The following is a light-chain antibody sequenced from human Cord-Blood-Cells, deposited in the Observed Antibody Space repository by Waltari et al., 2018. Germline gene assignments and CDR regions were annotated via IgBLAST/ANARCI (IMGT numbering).Light chain of an antibody. CDR3: QQANSFPPT. Sequence: IQITQPPPSVSASVGDRVTITCRVSQRVSSCLAWYQQKPGKGAKLLIYAASSLQSEVPSRFSGSGSGTDFTRPISSLQPEDFATYYCQQANSFPPTVGGGTKVEIK. J-gene: IGKJ4*01. CDR2: AAS. CDR1: QRVSSC. V-gene: IGKV1-12*01.